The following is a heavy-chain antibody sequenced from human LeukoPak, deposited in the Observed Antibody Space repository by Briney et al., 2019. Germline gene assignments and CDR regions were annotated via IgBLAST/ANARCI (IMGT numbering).Heavy chain of an antibody. J-gene: IGHJ6*03. D-gene: IGHD3-10*01. Sequence: GGSLRLSCAASRFTFSSYSMNWVRQAPGKGLEWVSSISSSSSYIYYADSVKGRFTISRDNAKNSLYLQMNSLRAEDTAVYYCAKDSSSGAYYYMDVWGKGTTVTISS. CDR1: RFTFSSYS. CDR2: ISSSSSYI. V-gene: IGHV3-21*01. CDR3: AKDSSSGAYYYMDV.